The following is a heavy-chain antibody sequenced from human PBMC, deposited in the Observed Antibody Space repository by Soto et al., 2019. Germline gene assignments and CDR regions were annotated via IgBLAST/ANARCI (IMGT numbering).Heavy chain of an antibody. CDR2: IYYNDDR. Sequence: SGPTLVNPTQTLTLTCTFSGFSFTTAGVAVGWIRQTPGGALEWLTLIYYNDDRRFSPSLKTRLTIPGDTSKNQVVLSLTNVDPGDTATYFCAHSDGGYEIIYFDFWGQGIPVTVSS. CDR1: GFSFTTAGVA. CDR3: AHSDGGYEIIYFDF. V-gene: IGHV2-5*01. J-gene: IGHJ4*02. D-gene: IGHD5-12*01.